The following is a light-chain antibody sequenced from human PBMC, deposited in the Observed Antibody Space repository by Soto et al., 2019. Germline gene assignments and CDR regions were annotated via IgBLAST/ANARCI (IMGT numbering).Light chain of an antibody. CDR1: SSDVGGYNY. CDR2: EVS. CDR3: SSYAGSKTYV. Sequence: QSVLTQPPSASGSPGQSVIISCTGTSSDVGGYNYVSWYQQHPGKAPKLMIYEVSKRPSGVPDRFSGSESGNTASLTVSGLQAEDEADYYCSSYAGSKTYVFATGTKVTVL. V-gene: IGLV2-8*01. J-gene: IGLJ1*01.